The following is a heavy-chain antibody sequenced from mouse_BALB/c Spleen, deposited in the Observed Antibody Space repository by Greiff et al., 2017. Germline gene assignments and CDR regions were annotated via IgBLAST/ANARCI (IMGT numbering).Heavy chain of an antibody. CDR3: ARGSYYAMDY. Sequence: QVQLQQSGAELVRPGVSVKISCKGSGYTFTDYAMHWVKQSHAKSLEWIGVISTYYGDASYNQKFKGKATMTVDKSSSTAYMELARLTSEDSAIYYCARGSYYAMDYWGQGTSVTVSS. CDR1: GYTFTDYA. CDR2: ISTYYGDA. V-gene: IGHV1S137*01. J-gene: IGHJ4*01.